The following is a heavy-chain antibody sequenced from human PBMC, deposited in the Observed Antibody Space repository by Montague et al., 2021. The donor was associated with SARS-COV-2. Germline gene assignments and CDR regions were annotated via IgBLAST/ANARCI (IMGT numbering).Heavy chain of an antibody. D-gene: IGHD3-10*01. CDR3: ARARGSHYMSWFDS. J-gene: IGHJ5*01. V-gene: IGHV6-1*01. CDR1: GDSVSSNIAA. Sequence: CAISGDSVSSNIAAWNWIRRSPSRGLEWLGRTYYRSKWYYDYAVSVKSRMTISPDTSKNQFSLQLSSVTPEDRAVYYCARARGSHYMSWFDSWGQGTLVIVSS. CDR2: TYYRSKWYY.